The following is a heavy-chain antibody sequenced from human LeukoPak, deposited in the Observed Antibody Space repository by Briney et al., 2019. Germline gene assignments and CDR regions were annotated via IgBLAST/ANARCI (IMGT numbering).Heavy chain of an antibody. CDR3: AKAGQAYDFWRFDY. CDR2: VSGSAGRT. D-gene: IGHD3-3*01. V-gene: IGHV3-23*01. Sequence: PGGSLRLSCAASGFSFSVYAMSWVRQAPGKALEWVSSVSGSAGRTYYTNSVKGRFTISRENFKNTVFLEMNNLGAEDTALYYCAKAGQAYDFWRFDYWGQGNLVIVSS. J-gene: IGHJ4*02. CDR1: GFSFSVYA.